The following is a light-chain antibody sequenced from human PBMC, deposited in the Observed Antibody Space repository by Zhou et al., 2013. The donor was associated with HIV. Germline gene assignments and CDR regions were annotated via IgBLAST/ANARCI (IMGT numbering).Light chain of an antibody. CDR2: GTS. CDR3: QQFGNSPLIS. V-gene: IGKV3-20*01. CDR1: QNVTRSY. Sequence: EILLTQSPGTLSLSPGERATLSCRASQNVTRSYLSWYQQKPGQAPRLLIYGTSTRATGIPDRFSGSGSGTDFILTISRLEPEDFAVYYCQQFGNSPLISFGQGTRLEIK. J-gene: IGKJ5*01.